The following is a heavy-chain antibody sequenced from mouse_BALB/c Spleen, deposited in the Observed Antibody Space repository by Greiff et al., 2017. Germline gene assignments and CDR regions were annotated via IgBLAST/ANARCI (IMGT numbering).Heavy chain of an antibody. CDR2: ISCYNGAT. CDR1: GYSFTGYY. V-gene: IGHV1S34*01. Sequence: LVKTGASVKISCTASGYSFTGYYMHWVKQSHGKSLEWIGYISCYNGATSYNQKFKGKATFTVDTSSSTAYMQFNSLTSEDSAVYYCARGGPYYDAMDYWGQGTSVTVSS. J-gene: IGHJ4*01. CDR3: ARGGPYYDAMDY. D-gene: IGHD2-10*01.